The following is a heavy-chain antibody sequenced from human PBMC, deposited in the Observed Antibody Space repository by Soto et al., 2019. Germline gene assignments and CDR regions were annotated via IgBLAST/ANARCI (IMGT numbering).Heavy chain of an antibody. D-gene: IGHD1-26*01. V-gene: IGHV3-48*02. CDR2: ISSSSSTI. J-gene: IGHJ6*02. CDR3: AREVGALYYYGMDV. Sequence: EVQLVESGGGLVQPGGSLRLSCAASGFTFSSYSMNWVRQAPGKGLEWVSYISSSSSTIYYADSVKGRFTISRDNAKNSLYLQMNSLRDEDTAVYYCAREVGALYYYGMDVWGQGTTVTVSS. CDR1: GFTFSSYS.